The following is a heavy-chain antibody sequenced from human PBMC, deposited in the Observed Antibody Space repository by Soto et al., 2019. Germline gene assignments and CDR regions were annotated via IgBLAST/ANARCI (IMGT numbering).Heavy chain of an antibody. CDR2: IYYSGTS. V-gene: IGHV4-39*01. D-gene: IGHD2-2*01. CDR3: ARLHCDSPNCVPLDP. Sequence: QLQLQESGPGLVKPSETLSLTCTVSGGSISDDTYYWGWIRQPPGKGLEWIGSIYYSGTSSYNPSLKSRVTMSVGTSKKQLSLRLSSVTAADTAVYYCARLHCDSPNCVPLDPWGQGTLVIVSS. CDR1: GGSISDDTYY. J-gene: IGHJ5*02.